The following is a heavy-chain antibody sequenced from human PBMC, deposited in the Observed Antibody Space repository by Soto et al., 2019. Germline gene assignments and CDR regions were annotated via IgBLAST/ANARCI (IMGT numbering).Heavy chain of an antibody. J-gene: IGHJ4*02. D-gene: IGHD2-15*01. CDR3: ARDPSRYCSGGSCYFDF. Sequence: EVQLVESGGGLVQPGGSLRLSCAASGFTFSSYWMSWVRQAPGKGLEWVANIKQDGSEKYYVDSVKGRFTISRDNAKYSLYLQMNSLRAEDTAVYYCARDPSRYCSGGSCYFDFWGQGTLVTVSS. CDR2: IKQDGSEK. CDR1: GFTFSSYW. V-gene: IGHV3-7*01.